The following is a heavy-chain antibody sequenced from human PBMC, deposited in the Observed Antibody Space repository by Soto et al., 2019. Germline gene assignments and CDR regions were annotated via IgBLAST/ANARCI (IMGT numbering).Heavy chain of an antibody. CDR1: GFNFRDFW. J-gene: IGHJ4*02. CDR2: IKQNGSEG. V-gene: IGHV3-7*03. Sequence: GGSLRLSCAVSGFNFRDFWMSWVRQAPGKGLEWVANIKQNGSEGYYVDSVKGRFTVSRDNTKNSLYLQMNSLRAEDTAMYYCARRNFGVLTDYWGPGTLVTVSS. CDR3: ARRNFGVLTDY. D-gene: IGHD3-3*01.